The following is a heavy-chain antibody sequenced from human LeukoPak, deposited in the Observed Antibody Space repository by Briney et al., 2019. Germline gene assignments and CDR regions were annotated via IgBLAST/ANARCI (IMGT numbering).Heavy chain of an antibody. CDR1: GFTVSSNY. CDR3: ARESYYYDSSGYRVRGDY. Sequence: GGSLRPSCAASGFTVSSNYMSWVRQAPGKGLEWVSVIYSGGSTYYADSVKGRFTISRDNSKNTLYLQMNSLRAEDTAVNYCARESYYYDSSGYRVRGDYWGQGTLVTVSS. V-gene: IGHV3-66*01. J-gene: IGHJ4*02. D-gene: IGHD3-22*01. CDR2: IYSGGST.